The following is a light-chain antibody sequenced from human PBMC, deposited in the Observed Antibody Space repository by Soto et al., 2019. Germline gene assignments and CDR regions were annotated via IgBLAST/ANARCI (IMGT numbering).Light chain of an antibody. V-gene: IGKV3-15*01. CDR3: QQSNNWRLT. Sequence: EIVMTQSPATLSVSTGERATLSCRSSQSVSSNLAWYQQKPGQAPRLLFYGASTRATGIPARFSGSGSGTEFTRTISSLQYEDFEVYYCQQSNNWRLTLGGGTKVDIK. J-gene: IGKJ4*01. CDR1: QSVSSN. CDR2: GAS.